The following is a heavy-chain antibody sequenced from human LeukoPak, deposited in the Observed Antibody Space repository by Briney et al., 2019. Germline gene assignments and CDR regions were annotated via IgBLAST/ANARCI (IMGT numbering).Heavy chain of an antibody. CDR3: ARDIPDDSYYYDSSGYYYANDY. V-gene: IGHV3-30-3*01. CDR1: GFTFSSYA. J-gene: IGHJ4*02. Sequence: PGRSLRLSCAASGFTFSSYAMPWVRQAPGKGLEWVAVISYDGSNKYYADSVKGRFTISRDNSKNTLYLQMNSLRAEDTAVYYCARDIPDDSYYYDSSGYYYANDYWGQGTLVTVSS. D-gene: IGHD3-22*01. CDR2: ISYDGSNK.